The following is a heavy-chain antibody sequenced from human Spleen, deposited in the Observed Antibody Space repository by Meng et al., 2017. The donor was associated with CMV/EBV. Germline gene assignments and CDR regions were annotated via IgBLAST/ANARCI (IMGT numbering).Heavy chain of an antibody. D-gene: IGHD3-10*01. CDR3: AREGRDLDY. V-gene: IGHV3-74*01. Sequence: GGSLRLSCAASGFTFSTYWMHWVRQVPGKGLVWVSRSDSDGSGTAYADSVKGRFTISRDNAKNMLYLQMDSLRVEDTAVYYCAREGRDLDYWGQGTLVTVSS. CDR1: GFTFSTYW. CDR2: SDSDGSGT. J-gene: IGHJ4*02.